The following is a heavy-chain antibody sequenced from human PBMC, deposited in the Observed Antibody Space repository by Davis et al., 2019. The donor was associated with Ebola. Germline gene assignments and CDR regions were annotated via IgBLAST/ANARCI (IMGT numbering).Heavy chain of an antibody. CDR3: AKGYCSGGRCYSGSDY. V-gene: IGHV5-10-1*01. D-gene: IGHD2-15*01. CDR2: IDPKDSHT. CDR1: GYRFTTFW. Sequence: GESLKISCQVSGYRFTTFWINWVRQKHGKGLEWMGKIDPKDSHTEYSPSFQGHVTISVDKSISTAYLQWSSLKASDTAMYYCAKGYCSGGRCYSGSDYWGQGTLVTVSS. J-gene: IGHJ4*02.